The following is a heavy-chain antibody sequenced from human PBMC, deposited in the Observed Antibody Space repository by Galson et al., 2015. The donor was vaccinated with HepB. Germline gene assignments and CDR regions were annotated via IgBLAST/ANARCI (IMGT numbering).Heavy chain of an antibody. J-gene: IGHJ4*02. D-gene: IGHD2-2*01. CDR2: INHSGST. CDR1: GGSFSGYY. Sequence: ETLSLTCAVYGGSFSGYYWSWLRQPPGKGLEWIGEINHSGSTNYNPSLKSRVTISVDTSKNQFSLKLSSVTAADTAVYYCARGGFFGRRRYQLLWAQIFDYWGQGTLVTVSS. CDR3: ARGGFFGRRRYQLLWAQIFDY. V-gene: IGHV4-34*01.